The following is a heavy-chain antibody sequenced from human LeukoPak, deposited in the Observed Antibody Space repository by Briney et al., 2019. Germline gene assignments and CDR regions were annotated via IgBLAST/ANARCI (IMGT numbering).Heavy chain of an antibody. CDR2: INPNSGGT. CDR1: GYTFTGYY. CDR3: ARGHYSSSFGAFDT. J-gene: IGHJ3*02. D-gene: IGHD6-13*01. V-gene: IGHV1-2*02. Sequence: GASVKDSCKASGYTFTGYYMHWVRQAPGQGLEWMGWINPNSGGTNYEQKFQGRVTMTRDTSISTVYMDLSSLKSDDTAMYYCARGHYSSSFGAFDTWGQGTMVKVSS.